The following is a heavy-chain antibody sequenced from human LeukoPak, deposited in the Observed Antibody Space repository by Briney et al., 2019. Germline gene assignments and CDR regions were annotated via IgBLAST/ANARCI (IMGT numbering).Heavy chain of an antibody. CDR1: GYTFTSYD. V-gene: IGHV1-69*05. D-gene: IGHD4-17*01. J-gene: IGHJ5*02. Sequence: SVKVSCKASGYTFTSYDINWVRQATGQGLEWMGRIIPIFGTANYAQKFQGRVTITKDESSRTVYLELTSLTSDDTAVYYCARDVHGDYGSGWFDPWGQGTLVSVSS. CDR3: ARDVHGDYGSGWFDP. CDR2: IIPIFGTA.